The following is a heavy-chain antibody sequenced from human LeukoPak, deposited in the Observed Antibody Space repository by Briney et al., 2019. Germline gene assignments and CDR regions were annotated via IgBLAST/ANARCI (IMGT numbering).Heavy chain of an antibody. CDR3: ATDWTAYDSSGYNWFDP. CDR2: VDREDGET. J-gene: IGHJ5*02. CDR1: GYTFTDYR. V-gene: IGHV1-69-2*01. Sequence: ASVKVSCKVSGYTFTDYRMHWVQQAPGKGLEWMGLVDREDGETIYAEKFQGRVTITADTSTDTAYMEMSRLRSEDTAVYYCATDWTAYDSSGYNWFDPWGQGTLVTVSS. D-gene: IGHD3-22*01.